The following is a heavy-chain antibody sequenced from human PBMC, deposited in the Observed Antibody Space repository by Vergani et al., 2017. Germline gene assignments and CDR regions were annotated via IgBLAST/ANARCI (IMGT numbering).Heavy chain of an antibody. J-gene: IGHJ3*02. Sequence: EVQLVESGGGLVQPGGSLRLSCAASGFTFSSYAMSWVRQAPGKGLEWVSAISGSGGSTYYAASVKGRFTISRDNSKNTLYLQMNSLRAEDTAVYYCAKTWGKNCSSGSCYSLFATNAFDRWGEGTMVAVSS. V-gene: IGHV3-23*04. D-gene: IGHD2-15*01. CDR3: AKTWGKNCSSGSCYSLFATNAFDR. CDR1: GFTFSSYA. CDR2: ISGSGGST.